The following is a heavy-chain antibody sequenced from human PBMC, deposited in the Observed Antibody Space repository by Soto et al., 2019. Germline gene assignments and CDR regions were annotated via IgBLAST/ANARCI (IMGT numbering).Heavy chain of an antibody. V-gene: IGHV1-69*13. CDR1: GGTFRSYA. CDR2: IIPIFGTP. D-gene: IGHD2-15*01. J-gene: IGHJ6*02. Sequence: ASVKVSCKASGGTFRSYAFSWVRQAPGQGLEWMGGIIPIFGTPNYAQKFQGRVTITADESTSTAHMELSSLRSEDTAVYYCAGIGVGVVLASTPPPPPDYGMDVWGQGTTVTVSS. CDR3: AGIGVGVVLASTPPPPPDYGMDV.